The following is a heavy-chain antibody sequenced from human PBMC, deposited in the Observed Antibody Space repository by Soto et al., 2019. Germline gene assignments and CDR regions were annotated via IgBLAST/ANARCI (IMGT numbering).Heavy chain of an antibody. J-gene: IGHJ6*03. CDR1: GGSFSGYF. CDR2: IHHGGVT. CDR3: ARVSYRNSRQYYYYYYMDV. V-gene: IGHV4-34*02. D-gene: IGHD4-4*01. Sequence: QVQLQQWGAGLLRPSENLSLTCAIYGGSFSGYFWTWIRQPPGKGLEWIGEIHHGGVTKYNPSLKSRLTMSVDTSKSQFALRLNSVTAADTAVYFCARVSYRNSRQYYYYYYMDVWGNGTTVTVSS.